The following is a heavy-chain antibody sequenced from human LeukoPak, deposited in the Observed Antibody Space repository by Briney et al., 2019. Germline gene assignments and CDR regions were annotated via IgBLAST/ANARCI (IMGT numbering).Heavy chain of an antibody. J-gene: IGHJ6*02. CDR3: ARARPYCSGGSCYSYYYYGMDV. D-gene: IGHD2-15*01. CDR2: VSSSSSYI. CDR1: GFTFSSYS. Sequence: GGSLRLSCAASGFTFSSYSMNWVRQAPRKGLEWVSSVSSSSSYIYYADSVKGRFTISRDNAKNSLYLQMNSLRAEDTAVYYCARARPYCSGGSCYSYYYYGMDVWGQGTTVTVSS. V-gene: IGHV3-21*01.